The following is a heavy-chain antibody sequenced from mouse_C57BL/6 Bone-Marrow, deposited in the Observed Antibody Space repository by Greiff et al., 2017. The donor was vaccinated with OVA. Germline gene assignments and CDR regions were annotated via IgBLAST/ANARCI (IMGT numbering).Heavy chain of an antibody. CDR1: GFTFSSYA. Sequence: EVQGVESGGGLVKPGGSLKLSCAASGFTFSSYAMSWVRQTPEKRLEWVATISDGGSYTYYPDNVKGRFTISRDNAKNNLYLQMSHLKSEDTAMCYCARDKSSPFAYWGQGTLVTVSA. CDR3: ARDKSSPFAY. CDR2: ISDGGSYT. J-gene: IGHJ3*01. V-gene: IGHV5-4*01. D-gene: IGHD1-1*01.